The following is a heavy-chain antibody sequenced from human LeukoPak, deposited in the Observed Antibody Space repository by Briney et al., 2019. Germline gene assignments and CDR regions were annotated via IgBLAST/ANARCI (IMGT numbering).Heavy chain of an antibody. CDR1: GYTFTSYD. Sequence: ASVKVSCKAPGYTFTSYDINWVRQATGQGLEWMGWMNPNSGNTGYAQKFQGRVTMTRNTSISTAYMELSSLRSEDTAVYYCARGHYDILTGYESIFDYWGQGTLVTVSS. D-gene: IGHD3-9*01. CDR3: ARGHYDILTGYESIFDY. V-gene: IGHV1-8*01. CDR2: MNPNSGNT. J-gene: IGHJ4*02.